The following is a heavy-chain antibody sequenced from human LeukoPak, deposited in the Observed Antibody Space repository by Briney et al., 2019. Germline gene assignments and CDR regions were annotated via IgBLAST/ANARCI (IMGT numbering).Heavy chain of an antibody. CDR3: ARDKEDFDY. J-gene: IGHJ4*02. Sequence: PSETLSLTCTVSGGSISSYYWSWIRQPPGKGLEWIGYIYYSGSTNYNPSLKSRVTISVDTSKNQFSLKLSPVTAADTAVYYCARDKEDFDYWGQGTLVTVSS. CDR1: GGSISSYY. CDR2: IYYSGST. V-gene: IGHV4-59*01.